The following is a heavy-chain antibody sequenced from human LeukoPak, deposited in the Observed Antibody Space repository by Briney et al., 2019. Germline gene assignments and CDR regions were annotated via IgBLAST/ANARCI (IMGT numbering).Heavy chain of an antibody. Sequence: PGGSLRLSCAASGFTFSSGMQWVRQAPGKGLEWVAVISYDGNHKYYGDSVKGRFTISRDNSRNTLYLQMDSLKTEDTAVYYCAKGELHFNTCSFDYWGQGTLVTVSS. J-gene: IGHJ4*02. D-gene: IGHD1-26*01. CDR3: AKGELHFNTCSFDY. CDR1: GFTFSSG. CDR2: ISYDGNHK. V-gene: IGHV3-30*18.